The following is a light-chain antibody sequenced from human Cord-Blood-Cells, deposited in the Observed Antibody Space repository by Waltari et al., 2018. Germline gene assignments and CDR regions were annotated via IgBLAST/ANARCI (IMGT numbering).Light chain of an antibody. Sequence: DIQMTQSPSTLSASVGDRVTITCRASQSISSWLAWYQQKPGKAPKLLIYDASSLESGVPSRFSGSGSRTEFTLTISSLQPDDFATYYCQQYNRYPYTFGQGTKLEIK. CDR3: QQYNRYPYT. CDR1: QSISSW. J-gene: IGKJ2*01. V-gene: IGKV1-5*01. CDR2: DAS.